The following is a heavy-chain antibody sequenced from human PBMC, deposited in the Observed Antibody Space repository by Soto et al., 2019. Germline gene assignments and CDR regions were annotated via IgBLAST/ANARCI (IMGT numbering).Heavy chain of an antibody. V-gene: IGHV4-34*01. CDR1: GGSFTGYY. Sequence: QVQLQQWGAGPLKPSETLSLTCAVYGGSFTGYYWSWLRQPPGKGPEWIGEINHSGSTKYNPSLENRVTISVDTSKNQFSLRLNSVSAADTAVYYCARTGGMDLWSQGATVTVSS. CDR2: INHSGST. CDR3: ARTGGMDL. J-gene: IGHJ6*02.